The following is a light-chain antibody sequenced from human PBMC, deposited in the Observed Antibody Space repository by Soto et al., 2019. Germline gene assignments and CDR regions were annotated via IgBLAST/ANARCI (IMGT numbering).Light chain of an antibody. CDR2: AAS. Sequence: DIQMTQSPSTLSASVGDRVTITCRASQGISTYLNWYQQKPGKAPKVLIYAASSLQSGVPSRFSGSGSETDFTLTISSLQPEDFATYYCQQSYSSPPTFGQGTKVDI. J-gene: IGKJ1*01. CDR3: QQSYSSPPT. CDR1: QGISTY. V-gene: IGKV1-39*01.